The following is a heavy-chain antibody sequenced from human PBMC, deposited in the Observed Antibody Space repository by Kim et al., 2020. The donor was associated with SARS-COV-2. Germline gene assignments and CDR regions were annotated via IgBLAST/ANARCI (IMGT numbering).Heavy chain of an antibody. V-gene: IGHV3-21*01. Sequence: AESVKGRFTISRDNAKNSLYLQMNSLRAEDTAVYYCARDASGSTDAFDIWGQGTMVTVSS. J-gene: IGHJ3*02. D-gene: IGHD3-22*01. CDR3: ARDASGSTDAFDI.